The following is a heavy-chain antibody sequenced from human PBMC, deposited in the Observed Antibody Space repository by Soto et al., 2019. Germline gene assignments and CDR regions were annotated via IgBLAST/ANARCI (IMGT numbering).Heavy chain of an antibody. V-gene: IGHV4-4*02. Sequence: QVHLQESGPGLVKPWGTLSLTCAVSGVSVTAGNLWSWVRQSPGKGLEWIGEVFPDGSTNYNPSLKGRGTISLDKSQNHFSLILTSVTAADTALYYCARVLSGNKEWFDPWGQGTLVTVSS. CDR2: VFPDGST. CDR1: GVSVTAGNL. J-gene: IGHJ5*02. CDR3: ARVLSGNKEWFDP.